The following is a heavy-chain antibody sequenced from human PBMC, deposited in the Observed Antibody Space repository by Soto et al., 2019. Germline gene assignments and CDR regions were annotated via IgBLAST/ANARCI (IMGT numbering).Heavy chain of an antibody. V-gene: IGHV4-31*03. CDR2: IYYSGST. CDR1: GGSISSGGYY. Sequence: SETLSLTCTVSGGSISSGGYYWSWIRQHPGKGLEWIGYIYYSGSTYYNPSLKSRVTISVDTSKNQFSLKLSSVTAADTAVYYCASSDVVTPYAYYYYGMDVWGQGTTVTVSS. J-gene: IGHJ6*02. D-gene: IGHD2-21*02. CDR3: ASSDVVTPYAYYYYGMDV.